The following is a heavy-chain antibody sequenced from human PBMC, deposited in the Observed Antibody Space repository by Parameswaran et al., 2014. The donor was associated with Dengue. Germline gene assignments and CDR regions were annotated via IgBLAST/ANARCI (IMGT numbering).Heavy chain of an antibody. D-gene: IGHD5-18*01. CDR2: INHSGST. Sequence: WIRQPPGKGLEWIGEINHSGSTNYNPSLKSRVTISVDTSKNQFSLKLSSVTAADTAVYYCARGRGSYGYPYFDYWGHGNPGHRLL. V-gene: IGHV4-34*01. J-gene: IGHJ4*02. CDR3: ARGRGSYGYPYFDY.